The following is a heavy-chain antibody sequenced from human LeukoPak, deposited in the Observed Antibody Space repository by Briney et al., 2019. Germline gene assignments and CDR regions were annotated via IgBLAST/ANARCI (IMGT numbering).Heavy chain of an antibody. CDR1: GFTFGDYA. V-gene: IGHV3-49*03. Sequence: GGSLRLSCTASGFTFGDYAMSWIRQAPGKGLEWVGFIRSKAYGETADHAASVKGRFTISRDDSKAIAYLQMNSLKTEDTAVYHCTRDRGAYNLYDYWGQGTLVTVSS. J-gene: IGHJ4*02. CDR2: IRSKAYGETA. CDR3: TRDRGAYNLYDY. D-gene: IGHD1-1*01.